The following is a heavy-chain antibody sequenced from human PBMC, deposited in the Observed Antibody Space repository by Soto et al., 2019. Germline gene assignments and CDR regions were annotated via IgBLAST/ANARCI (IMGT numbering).Heavy chain of an antibody. CDR2: IIPIFGTA. Sequence: SVKVSCKASGYTFTSYGISWVRQAPGQGLEWMGGIIPIFGTANYAQKFQGRVTITADESTSTAYMELSSLRSEDTAVYYCALYYYDSSGYLDYWGQGTLVTVSS. CDR3: ALYYYDSSGYLDY. D-gene: IGHD3-22*01. V-gene: IGHV1-69*13. CDR1: GYTFTSYG. J-gene: IGHJ4*02.